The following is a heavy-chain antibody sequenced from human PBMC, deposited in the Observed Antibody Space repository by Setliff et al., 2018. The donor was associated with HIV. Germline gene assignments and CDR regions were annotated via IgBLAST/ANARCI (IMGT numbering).Heavy chain of an antibody. J-gene: IGHJ4*02. D-gene: IGHD3-22*01. Sequence: LSLTCTVSGGSISSSSYYWGWIRQPPGKGLEWIGSIYYSGRTYYNPSLKSRVTLSVDTSKNQVPLKVSSVTAADTAVYYCARRTEDYIYHYDSSGYYWAYWGQGTLVTVSS. V-gene: IGHV4-39*01. CDR2: IYYSGRT. CDR1: GGSISSSSYY. CDR3: ARRTEDYIYHYDSSGYYWAY.